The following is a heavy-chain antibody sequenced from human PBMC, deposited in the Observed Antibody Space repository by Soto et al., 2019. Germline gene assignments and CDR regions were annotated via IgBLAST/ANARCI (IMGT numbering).Heavy chain of an antibody. J-gene: IGHJ4*02. Sequence: SVKVSCKASGGTFSSYAISWVRQAPGQGLEWMGGIIPIFGTANYAQKFQGRVTITADESTSTAYMELSSLRSEDTAVYYCARDHSPVEMATIFDYWGQGTLVTVSS. CDR3: ARDHSPVEMATIFDY. CDR2: IIPIFGTA. CDR1: GGTFSSYA. V-gene: IGHV1-69*13. D-gene: IGHD5-12*01.